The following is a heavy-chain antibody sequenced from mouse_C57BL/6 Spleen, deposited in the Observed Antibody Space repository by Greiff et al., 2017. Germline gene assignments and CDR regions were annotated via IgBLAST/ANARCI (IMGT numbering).Heavy chain of an antibody. D-gene: IGHD1-1*01. V-gene: IGHV1-39*01. J-gene: IGHJ4*01. CDR3: ASLSFGSSYVDDMDD. CDR1: GYSFTDYN. Sequence: VQRQQSGPELVKPGASVKISCKASGYSFTDYNINWVKQSNGKSLEWIGVINPHYGTTSYNQKFKGNATLTVDQSSSTAYMQLNRLTSEDSAVNYCASLSFGSSYVDDMDDWGQGTSVNASS. CDR2: INPHYGTT.